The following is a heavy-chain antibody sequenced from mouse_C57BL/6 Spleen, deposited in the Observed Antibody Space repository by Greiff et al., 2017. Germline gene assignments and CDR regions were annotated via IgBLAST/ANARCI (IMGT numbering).Heavy chain of an antibody. CDR2: INPSSGYT. Sequence: QVQLQQSGAELAKPGASVQLSCKASGYTFTSYWMHWVKQRPGQGLEWIGYINPSSGYTKYNQKFKDKATLTADKSSSTAYMQLSSLTYEDSAVYYCARWTPIYYGNYDYAMGYRGQGTSVTASS. J-gene: IGHJ4*01. V-gene: IGHV1-7*01. D-gene: IGHD2-1*01. CDR1: GYTFTSYW. CDR3: ARWTPIYYGNYDYAMGY.